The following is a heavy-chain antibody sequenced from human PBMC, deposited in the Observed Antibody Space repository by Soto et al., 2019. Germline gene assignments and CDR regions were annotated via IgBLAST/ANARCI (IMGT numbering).Heavy chain of an antibody. CDR3: AKDSEIATTHD. CDR1: GFTFRTYG. CDR2: ISSDGNDK. J-gene: IGHJ4*02. D-gene: IGHD1-7*01. V-gene: IGHV3-30*18. Sequence: QVQLVESGGGVVQPGRSLRLSCAASGFTFRTYGMHWVRQAPGKGPEWVAVISSDGNDKYYVDSVKGRFTISRDNSKNTLYLQMNGLRLEDTAVYYCAKDSEIATTHDWGQVTVSTVSS.